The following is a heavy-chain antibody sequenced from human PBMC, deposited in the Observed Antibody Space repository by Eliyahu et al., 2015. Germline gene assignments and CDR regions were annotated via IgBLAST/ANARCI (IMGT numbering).Heavy chain of an antibody. CDR3: ARDSSTGYWYFDL. Sequence: EVQLVESGGGWVQPGXSLRLSXAAXGFXVSSNYMTWVRQSPGKGLQWVSVFYSAGATDYADSVKGRFTISRDNSKNTLYLQMDSLRVEDTAVYYCARDSSTGYWYFDLWGRGTLVTVSS. D-gene: IGHD2-8*02. CDR1: GFXVSSNY. V-gene: IGHV3-66*01. J-gene: IGHJ2*01. CDR2: FYSAGAT.